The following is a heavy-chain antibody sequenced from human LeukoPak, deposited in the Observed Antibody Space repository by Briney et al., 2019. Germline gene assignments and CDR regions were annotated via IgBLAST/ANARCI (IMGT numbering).Heavy chain of an antibody. J-gene: IGHJ4*02. Sequence: GGSLRLSCAASGFTFSSYAMSWVRQAPGKGLEWVSAISGSGGSTYYADSVKGRFTISRDNSKNTLYLQMNSLRAEDTAVYYCAKGGDSGYDYGPDYWGQGTLVTVSS. D-gene: IGHD5-12*01. V-gene: IGHV3-23*01. CDR3: AKGGDSGYDYGPDY. CDR1: GFTFSSYA. CDR2: ISGSGGST.